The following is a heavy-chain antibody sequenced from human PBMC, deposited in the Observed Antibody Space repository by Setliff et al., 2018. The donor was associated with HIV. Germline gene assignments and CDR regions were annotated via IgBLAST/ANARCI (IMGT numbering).Heavy chain of an antibody. V-gene: IGHV1-8*01. CDR1: GYTFTSKH. D-gene: IGHD6-13*01. Sequence: ASVKVSCKASGYTFTSKHINWVRQATGQGLEWLGWMDPSSAATGYAQKFQGRVTLTRDTSINTAYMELSSLTSDDTAVYYCARELASAAAPLGYWGQGTLVTVSS. CDR2: MDPSSAAT. CDR3: ARELASAAAPLGY. J-gene: IGHJ4*02.